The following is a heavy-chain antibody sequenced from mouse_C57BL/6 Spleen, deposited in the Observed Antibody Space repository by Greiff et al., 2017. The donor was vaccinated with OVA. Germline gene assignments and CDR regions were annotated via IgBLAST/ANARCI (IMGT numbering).Heavy chain of an antibody. CDR1: GFTFSSYA. Sequence: EVQRVESGEGLVKPGGSLKLSCAASGFTFSSYAMSWVRQTPEKRLEWVAYISSGGDYIYYADTVKGRFTISRDNARNTLYLQMSSLKSEDTAMYYCTREGTGTGGFDYWGQGTTLTVSS. J-gene: IGHJ2*01. V-gene: IGHV5-9-1*02. CDR3: TREGTGTGGFDY. CDR2: ISSGGDYI. D-gene: IGHD4-1*01.